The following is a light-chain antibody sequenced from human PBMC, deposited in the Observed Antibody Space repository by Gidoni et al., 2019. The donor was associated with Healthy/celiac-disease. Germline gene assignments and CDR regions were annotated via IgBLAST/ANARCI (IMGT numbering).Light chain of an antibody. V-gene: IGKV3-11*01. CDR3: QQRSNWLT. J-gene: IGKJ4*01. CDR1: QSVSSY. CDR2: DAS. Sequence: EIVLTQSPATLPLSPGERATLSCRASQSVSSYLAWYQQKPGQAPRLLIYDASNGATGIPARFSGSGSGTDFTLTISSLEPEDFAVYYCQQRSNWLTFGGGTKVEIK.